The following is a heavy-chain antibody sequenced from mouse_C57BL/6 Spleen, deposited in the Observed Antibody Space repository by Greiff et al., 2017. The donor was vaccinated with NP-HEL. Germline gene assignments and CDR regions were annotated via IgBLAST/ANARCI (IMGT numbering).Heavy chain of an antibody. CDR3: ARGGGNYGYYFDY. Sequence: DVKLVESGGDLVKPGGSLKLSCAASGFTFSSYGMSWVRQTPDKRLEWVATISSGGSYTYYPDSVKGRFTISRANAKNTRYLQMSSLESEDTAMYYCARGGGNYGYYFDYWGQGTTLTVSS. J-gene: IGHJ2*01. CDR1: GFTFSSYG. V-gene: IGHV5-6*02. D-gene: IGHD2-1*01. CDR2: ISSGGSYT.